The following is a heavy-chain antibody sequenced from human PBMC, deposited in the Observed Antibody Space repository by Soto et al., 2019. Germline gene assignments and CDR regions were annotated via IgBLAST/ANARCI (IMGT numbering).Heavy chain of an antibody. J-gene: IGHJ4*02. D-gene: IGHD5-12*01. V-gene: IGHV3-11*05. CDR1: GFTFSDYY. Sequence: QVQLVESGGGLVKPGGSLRLSCAASGFTFSDYYMSWIRQAPGKGLEWVSYISSTSSYTNYADSVKGRFTISRDNAKNSLYLQMNRLRADDTAVYYCAKDAARGGYVDYWGQGSLVTVSS. CDR2: ISSTSSYT. CDR3: AKDAARGGYVDY.